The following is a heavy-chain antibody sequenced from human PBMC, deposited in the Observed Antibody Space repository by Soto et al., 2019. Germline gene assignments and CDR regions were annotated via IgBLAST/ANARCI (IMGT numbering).Heavy chain of an antibody. CDR3: ARDVSGDPNYYYYGMDV. CDR2: IYYSGST. Sequence: SETLSLTCTVSGGSISSGGYYWSWIRQHPGKGLEWIGYIYYSGSTYYNPSLKSRVTISVDTSKNQFSPKLSSVTAADTAVYYCARDVSGDPNYYYYGMDVWGQGTTVTVSS. CDR1: GGSISSGGYY. V-gene: IGHV4-31*03. J-gene: IGHJ6*02. D-gene: IGHD2-21*02.